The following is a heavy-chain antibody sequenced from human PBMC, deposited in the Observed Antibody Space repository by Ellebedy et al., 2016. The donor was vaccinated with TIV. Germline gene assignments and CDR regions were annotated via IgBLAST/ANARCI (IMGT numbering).Heavy chain of an antibody. V-gene: IGHV3-72*01. CDR1: GFTFSSYA. CDR3: ARDISGIYASY. J-gene: IGHJ4*02. CDR2: IRNKANSYTT. Sequence: GESLKISCAASGFTFSSYAMSWVRQAPGKGLEWVGRIRNKANSYTTEYAASVRGRFNIQRDDSKNSLYLQMNSLKNEDTAVYYCARDISGIYASYWGQGTLVTVSS. D-gene: IGHD1-26*01.